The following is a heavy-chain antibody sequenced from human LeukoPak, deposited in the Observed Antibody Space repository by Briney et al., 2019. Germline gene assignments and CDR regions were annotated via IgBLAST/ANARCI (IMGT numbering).Heavy chain of an antibody. V-gene: IGHV4-59*08. CDR1: GGSISSYY. CDR2: IYYSGST. CDR3: ARHMGLGYSYGYPYFDY. Sequence: SETLSLTCTVSGGSISSYYWSWIRQPPGKGLEWIGYIYYSGSTNYNPSLKSRVTISVDTSKNQFSLKLSSVTAADTAVYYCARHMGLGYSYGYPYFDYWGQGTLVTVSS. D-gene: IGHD5-18*01. J-gene: IGHJ4*02.